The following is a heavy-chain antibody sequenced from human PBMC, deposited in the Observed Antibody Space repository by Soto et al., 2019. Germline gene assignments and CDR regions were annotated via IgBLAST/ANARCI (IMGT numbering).Heavy chain of an antibody. CDR1: GGTFSSYA. Sequence: GASVKVSFKASGGTFSSYAISWVRQAPGQGLEWMGGIIPIFGTANYAQKFKGRVTITADKSTSTAYMELSSLRSEDTAVYYCARGHGAPRRNWFDPWGQGTLVTVSS. V-gene: IGHV1-69*06. CDR3: ARGHGAPRRNWFDP. D-gene: IGHD4-17*01. CDR2: IIPIFGTA. J-gene: IGHJ5*02.